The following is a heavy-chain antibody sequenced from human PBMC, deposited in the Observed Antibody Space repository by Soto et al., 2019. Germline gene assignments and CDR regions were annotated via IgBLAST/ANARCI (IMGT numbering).Heavy chain of an antibody. Sequence: PSETLSLTCAVSSGSISSSNGWSWVRQPPGKGLEWIGEIYHSGSTNYNPSLKSRVTISVDKSKNQFSLKLSSVTAADTAVYYCARVPSPTAAAGVLDPWGQGTLVTVSS. CDR2: IYHSGST. CDR1: SGSISSSNG. V-gene: IGHV4-4*02. J-gene: IGHJ5*02. D-gene: IGHD6-13*01. CDR3: ARVPSPTAAAGVLDP.